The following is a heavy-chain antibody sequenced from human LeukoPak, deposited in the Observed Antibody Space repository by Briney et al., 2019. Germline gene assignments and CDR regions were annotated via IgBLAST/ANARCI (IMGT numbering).Heavy chain of an antibody. J-gene: IGHJ4*02. CDR1: GYTFTGYY. Sequence: ASVKVSCKASGYTFTGYYMHWVRQAPGQGLEWMGWINPNSGGTNYAQKFQGRVTMTRDTSISTAYMELSRLRSDDTAVYYCVRDLFNLPAAIHGNYWGQGTLVTVSS. V-gene: IGHV1-2*02. CDR2: INPNSGGT. D-gene: IGHD2-2*02. CDR3: VRDLFNLPAAIHGNY.